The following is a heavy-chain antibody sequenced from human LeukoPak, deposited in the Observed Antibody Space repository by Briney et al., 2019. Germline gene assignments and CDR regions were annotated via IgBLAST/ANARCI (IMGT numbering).Heavy chain of an antibody. V-gene: IGHV4-4*02. D-gene: IGHD1-26*01. CDR2: IYHSGST. Sequence: SETLSLTCAVSGGSISSSNWWSWVRQPPGKGLEWIGEIYHSGSTNYNPSLKSRVTISVDKSKNQFSLKLSSVTAADTAVYYCARDLYSGSYSFDYWGQGTLVTVSS. J-gene: IGHJ4*02. CDR1: GGSISSSNW. CDR3: ARDLYSGSYSFDY.